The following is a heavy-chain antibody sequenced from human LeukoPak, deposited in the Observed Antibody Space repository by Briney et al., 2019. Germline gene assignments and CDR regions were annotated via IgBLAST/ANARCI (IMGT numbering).Heavy chain of an antibody. Sequence: GGSLRLSCAASAFTFSNYWMSWVRQAPGKGLEWVANIKEDGSEINYVDSVKGRFTISRDYVKNSLYLQMNSLRVDDTAVYYCARDRGYSTFDYWGQGTLVTVSS. CDR3: ARDRGYSTFDY. V-gene: IGHV3-7*01. CDR2: IKEDGSEI. D-gene: IGHD4-23*01. CDR1: AFTFSNYW. J-gene: IGHJ4*02.